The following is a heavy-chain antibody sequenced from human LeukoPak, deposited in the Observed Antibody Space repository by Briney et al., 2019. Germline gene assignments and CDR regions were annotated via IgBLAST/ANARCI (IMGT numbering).Heavy chain of an antibody. CDR1: GYSFTSYW. D-gene: IGHD3-22*01. J-gene: IGHJ4*02. CDR2: IYHGDSDT. V-gene: IGHV5-51*01. Sequence: GESLKISCKGSGYSFTSYWIGWVRQMPGKGLEWMGIIYHGDSDTRYSPSFQGQVTISADKSISTAYLQWSSLKASDTAMYYCARGTNYYDSSGYPVYWRQGTLVTVSS. CDR3: ARGTNYYDSSGYPVY.